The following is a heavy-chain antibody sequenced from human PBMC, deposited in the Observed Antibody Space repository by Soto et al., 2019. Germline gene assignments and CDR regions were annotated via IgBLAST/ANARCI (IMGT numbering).Heavy chain of an antibody. CDR2: ISSSSSTI. Sequence: GGSLRLSCAASGFTFSSYIMNWVRQSPGKGLEWVSYISSSSSTIYYADSVKGRFAISRDNAKNSLYLQMNSLRDEDTAVYYCARDPAPRYYYDSSGPGAFDIWGQGTMVTVSS. CDR3: ARDPAPRYYYDSSGPGAFDI. V-gene: IGHV3-48*02. D-gene: IGHD3-22*01. CDR1: GFTFSSYI. J-gene: IGHJ3*02.